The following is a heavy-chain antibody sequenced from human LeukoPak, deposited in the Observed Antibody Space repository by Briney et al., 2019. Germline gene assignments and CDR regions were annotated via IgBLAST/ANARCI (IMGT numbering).Heavy chain of an antibody. Sequence: GGSLRLSCVVSGFTFSESWMSWVRQAPGKGLGWVASLNLDGSDKYYVDSVKGRFTISRDNAKNSLYLQMDSLRVEDTAVYYCARGGGLDVWGQGATVTVSS. CDR3: ARGGGLDV. CDR2: LNLDGSDK. D-gene: IGHD3-16*01. V-gene: IGHV3-7*03. J-gene: IGHJ6*02. CDR1: GFTFSESW.